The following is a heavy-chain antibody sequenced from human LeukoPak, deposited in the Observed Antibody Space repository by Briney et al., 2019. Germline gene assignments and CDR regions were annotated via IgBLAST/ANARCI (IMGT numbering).Heavy chain of an antibody. V-gene: IGHV3-74*01. CDR3: LKDADY. Sequence: GGSLRLSCAASGFTFSISGMHWVRQAPGKGLVWVSLINSDVSSTWYAESVKGRFTISRDNAKNTVYLQMDSLRAEDTAVYYCLKDADYWGHGTRVTVSS. CDR2: INSDVSST. CDR1: GFTFSISG. J-gene: IGHJ4*01.